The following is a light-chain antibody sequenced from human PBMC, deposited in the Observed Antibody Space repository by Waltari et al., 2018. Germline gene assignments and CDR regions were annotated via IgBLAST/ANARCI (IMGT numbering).Light chain of an antibody. J-gene: IGLJ2*01. Sequence: QSALTQPRPVSGSPGQAVTISCTGTSSDVGGYTHVSWYKQHPAKAPKLMIYDVSKRPSGVPDRFSGSKSGNTASLTISGLQAEDEADYYCCSYAGSYVVFGGGTKLTVL. CDR3: CSYAGSYVV. CDR1: SSDVGGYTH. V-gene: IGLV2-11*01. CDR2: DVS.